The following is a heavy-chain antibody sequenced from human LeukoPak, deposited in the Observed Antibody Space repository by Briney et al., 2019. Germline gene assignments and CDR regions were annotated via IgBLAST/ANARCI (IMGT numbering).Heavy chain of an antibody. J-gene: IGHJ6*03. V-gene: IGHV1-69*05. CDR2: IIPIFGTA. CDR1: GGTFSSYA. CDR3: ARDGAYYDFWSGYYPATGYYMDV. D-gene: IGHD3-3*01. Sequence: ASVKVSCKASGGTFSSYAINWVRQAPGQGLEWMGGIIPIFGTANYAQKFQGRVTITTDESTSTAYMELSSLRSEDTAVYYCARDGAYYDFWSGYYPATGYYMDVWGKGTTVTVSS.